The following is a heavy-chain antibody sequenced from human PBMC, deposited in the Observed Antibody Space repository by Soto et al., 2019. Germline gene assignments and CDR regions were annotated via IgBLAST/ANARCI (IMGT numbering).Heavy chain of an antibody. CDR1: GYTFTSYD. D-gene: IGHD2-15*01. J-gene: IGHJ3*02. CDR2: MNPNSGNT. CDR3: ARDLGCRGGSCYFPFAI. V-gene: IGHV1-8*01. Sequence: ASVKVSCKASGYTFTSYDINWVRQATGQGLEWMGWMNPNSGNTGYAQKFQGRVTMTRNTSISTAYMELSSLRSEDTAVYYCARDLGCRGGSCYFPFAIWAQGTRVPVSS.